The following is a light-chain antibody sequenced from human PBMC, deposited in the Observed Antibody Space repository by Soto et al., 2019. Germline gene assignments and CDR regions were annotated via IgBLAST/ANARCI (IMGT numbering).Light chain of an antibody. CDR2: EVT. Sequence: QSALTQPPSASGSPGQSVTISCTGTSSDVGNYNCVSWYQQHPGKAPKLMIYEVTKRPSGVPDRFSGSKSGNTASLTVSGLQAEDEADYYCSSYAGSKTLFGGGTKLTVL. V-gene: IGLV2-8*01. J-gene: IGLJ3*02. CDR1: SSDVGNYNC. CDR3: SSYAGSKTL.